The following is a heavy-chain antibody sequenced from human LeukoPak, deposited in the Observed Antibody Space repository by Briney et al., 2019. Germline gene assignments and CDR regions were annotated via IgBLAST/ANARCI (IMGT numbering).Heavy chain of an antibody. D-gene: IGHD5-24*01. CDR1: GYTFTSYG. J-gene: IGHJ5*02. V-gene: IGHV1-69*13. Sequence: SVKVSCKASGYTFTSYGISWVRQAPGQGLEWMGGIIPIFGTANYAQKFQGRVTITADESTSTAYMELSSLRSEDTAVYYCARELKMATGVDWFDPWGQGTLVTVSS. CDR3: ARELKMATGVDWFDP. CDR2: IIPIFGTA.